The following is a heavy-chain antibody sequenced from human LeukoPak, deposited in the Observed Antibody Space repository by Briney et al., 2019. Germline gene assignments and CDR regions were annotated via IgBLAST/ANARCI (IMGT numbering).Heavy chain of an antibody. J-gene: IGHJ4*02. CDR3: TRRTGIGYDFWSGYSNFDY. V-gene: IGHV3-49*03. Sequence: PGGSLRLSCTASGFTFGDYAMSWFRQAPGKGLEWVGFIRSKAYGGTTEYAASVKGRFTISRGDSKSIAYLQMNSLKTEDTAVYYCTRRTGIGYDFWSGYSNFDYWGQGTLVTVSS. D-gene: IGHD3-3*01. CDR2: IRSKAYGGTT. CDR1: GFTFGDYA.